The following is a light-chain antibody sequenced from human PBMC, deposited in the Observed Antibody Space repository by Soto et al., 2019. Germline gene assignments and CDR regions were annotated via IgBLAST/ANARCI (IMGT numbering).Light chain of an antibody. CDR2: GTT. V-gene: IGLV1-40*01. Sequence: QSVLTQPPSVSGAPGQRVTISSTGSSSNIGAGYDVHWYQQLPGTAPKLVMYGTTNRPSGVPDRFSGSKSGTSASLAITGLQAEDEADYYCQSYDGTLSGSYVFGIGTKLTVL. J-gene: IGLJ1*01. CDR1: SSNIGAGYD. CDR3: QSYDGTLSGSYV.